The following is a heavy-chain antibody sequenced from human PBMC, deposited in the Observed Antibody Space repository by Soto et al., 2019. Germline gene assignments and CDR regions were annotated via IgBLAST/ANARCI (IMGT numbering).Heavy chain of an antibody. Sequence: PGVSLRLSCAVSGFTVSNNYMSWVRQAPGKGPEWVAVIYSVGNRYYADSVKGRFSVSRDSAKNTLYLQMDNLRAEDAAVYYCARDYSSTLSNPFDYWDQGTWVTVSS. D-gene: IGHD2-15*01. V-gene: IGHV3-53*01. CDR2: IYSVGNR. CDR3: ARDYSSTLSNPFDY. J-gene: IGHJ4*02. CDR1: GFTVSNNY.